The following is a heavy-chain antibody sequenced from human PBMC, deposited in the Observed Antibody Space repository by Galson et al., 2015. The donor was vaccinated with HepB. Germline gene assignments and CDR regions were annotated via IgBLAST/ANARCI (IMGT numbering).Heavy chain of an antibody. CDR3: TTVDDH. V-gene: IGHV3-15*07. J-gene: IGHJ5*02. CDR1: GFTFTNAW. Sequence: SLRLSCAASGFTFTNAWMSWVRQAPGKGLEWVGRVKSKTAGGTTDYAAPVQGRCIISRDDSRNTLYLQMYSLKTEDTTVYYCTTVDDHWGQGTLVTVSS. CDR2: VKSKTAGGTT.